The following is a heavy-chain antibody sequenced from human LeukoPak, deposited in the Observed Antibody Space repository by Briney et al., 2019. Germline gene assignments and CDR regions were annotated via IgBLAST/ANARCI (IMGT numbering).Heavy chain of an antibody. J-gene: IGHJ4*02. CDR1: GYTFTSYG. Sequence: ASVKVSCKASGYTFTSYGISWVRQAPGQGLEWMGWISAYNGNTNYAQKLQGRVTMTEDTSTDTAYMELSSLRSEDTAVYYCASTKGLLAAAGPGLAYWGQGTLVTVSS. CDR3: ASTKGLLAAAGPGLAY. V-gene: IGHV1-18*01. D-gene: IGHD6-13*01. CDR2: ISAYNGNT.